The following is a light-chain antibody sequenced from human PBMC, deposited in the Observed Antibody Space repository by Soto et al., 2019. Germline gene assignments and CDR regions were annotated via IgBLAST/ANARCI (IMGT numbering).Light chain of an antibody. V-gene: IGKV3-20*01. Sequence: EIVLTQSPGTLSLSPGERATLSCRASQSVSSSYLAWYQQKPGQAPRLLIFGSSSRATGIPDRFSGSGSGTDSTLTISRLEPEDFPVYYCQHYGSSPRTFGQGTKVDIK. CDR3: QHYGSSPRT. CDR1: QSVSSSY. J-gene: IGKJ1*01. CDR2: GSS.